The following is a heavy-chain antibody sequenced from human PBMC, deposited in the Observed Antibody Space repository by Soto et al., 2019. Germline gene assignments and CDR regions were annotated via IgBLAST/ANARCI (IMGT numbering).Heavy chain of an antibody. Sequence: GGSLRLSCTASGFTFSNYWMSWVRQAPGKGLEWVANIKQDGSEEYYVDSVEGRFTRSRDNAKNSLHLQLNSRRAEDTAIYFCARVAYNHGWIFDYYGQGTLVTVSS. J-gene: IGHJ4*01. CDR2: IKQDGSEE. V-gene: IGHV3-7*04. CDR3: ARVAYNHGWIFDY. D-gene: IGHD6-19*01. CDR1: GFTFSNYW.